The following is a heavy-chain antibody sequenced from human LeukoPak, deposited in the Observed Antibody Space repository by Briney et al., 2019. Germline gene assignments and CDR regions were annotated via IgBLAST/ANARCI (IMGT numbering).Heavy chain of an antibody. CDR1: GFTFSSYW. CDR2: IKQDGSEK. CDR3: AKVRCSTSCYFGAFDI. J-gene: IGHJ3*02. D-gene: IGHD2-2*01. Sequence: GGSLRLSCAASGFTFSSYWMSWVRQVPGKGLEWVANIKQDGSEKYYVDSLKGRFTISRDNAKNSLYLQLNSLRAEDTAVYYCAKVRCSTSCYFGAFDIWGQGTMVTVSS. V-gene: IGHV3-7*01.